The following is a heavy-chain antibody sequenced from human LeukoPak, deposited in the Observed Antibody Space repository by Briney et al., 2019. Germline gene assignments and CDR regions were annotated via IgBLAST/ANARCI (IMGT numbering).Heavy chain of an antibody. J-gene: IGHJ5*02. CDR2: INPDSDGT. V-gene: IGHV1-2*02. CDR1: GYTFTGYY. Sequence: ASVKVSCKASGYTFTGYYMHWVRQAPGQGLEWMGWINPDSDGTNYAQKFQGRVTMTRDTSISTAYLDLSSLRSDDTAVYYCARDLGSSGWYKKNWFDPWGQGTLVTVSS. CDR3: ARDLGSSGWYKKNWFDP. D-gene: IGHD6-19*01.